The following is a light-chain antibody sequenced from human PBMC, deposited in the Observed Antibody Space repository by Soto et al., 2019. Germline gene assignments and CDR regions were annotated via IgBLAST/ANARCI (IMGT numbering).Light chain of an antibody. CDR1: GGSIASGY. J-gene: IGLJ1*01. V-gene: IGLV6-57*03. Sequence: NFMLTQPHSVSEPPGKTVTISCTRSGGSIASGYVQWYQQRPGSAPTTVIYEDNQRPSGVPDRFSGSIDRSSNSASLTISGLKTEDEADYYCQSYHSSTPYVFGTGTKLTVL. CDR3: QSYHSSTPYV. CDR2: EDN.